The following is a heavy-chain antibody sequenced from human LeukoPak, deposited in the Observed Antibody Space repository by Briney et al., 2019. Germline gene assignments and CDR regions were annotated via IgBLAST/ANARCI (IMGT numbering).Heavy chain of an antibody. J-gene: IGHJ4*02. CDR3: ASPARGGYCSGGSCYPPDY. D-gene: IGHD2-15*01. V-gene: IGHV3-11*01. CDR1: GFTFSDYY. Sequence: GGSLRLSCAASGFTFSDYYMSWIRQAPGKGLEWVSYISSSGSTIYYADSVKGRFTISRDNAKNSLYLQMNSLRAEDTAVYYCASPARGGYCSGGSCYPPDYWGQGTLVTVSS. CDR2: ISSSGSTI.